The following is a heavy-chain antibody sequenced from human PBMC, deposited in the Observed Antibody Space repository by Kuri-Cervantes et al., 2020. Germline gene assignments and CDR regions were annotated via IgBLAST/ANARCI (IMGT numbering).Heavy chain of an antibody. D-gene: IGHD2-2*01. J-gene: IGHJ5*02. CDR3: ARGPRYCSSTSCRGNWFDP. CDR2: ISYDGSNK. Sequence: GESLKISWSASGFTFSSYGMHWVRQAPGKGLEWVAVISYDGSNKYYADSVKGRFTISRDNSKNTLYLQMSSLRSEDTAVYYCARGPRYCSSTSCRGNWFDPWGQGTLVTVSS. V-gene: IGHV3-30*03. CDR1: GFTFSSYG.